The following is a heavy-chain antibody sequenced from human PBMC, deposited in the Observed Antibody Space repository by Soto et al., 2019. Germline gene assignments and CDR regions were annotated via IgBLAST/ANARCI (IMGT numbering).Heavy chain of an antibody. CDR3: AKDPTNYDFWSGYNNWFDP. V-gene: IGHV3-30*18. J-gene: IGHJ5*02. Sequence: GGSLRLSCAASGFTFSSYSMNWVRQAPGKGLEWVAVISYDGSNKYYADSVKGRFTISRDNSKNTLYLQMNSLRAEDTAVYYCAKDPTNYDFWSGYNNWFDPWGQGTLVTVSS. D-gene: IGHD3-3*01. CDR1: GFTFSSYS. CDR2: ISYDGSNK.